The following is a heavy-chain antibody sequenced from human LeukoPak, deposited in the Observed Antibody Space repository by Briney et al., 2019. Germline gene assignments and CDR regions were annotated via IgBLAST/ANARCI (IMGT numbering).Heavy chain of an antibody. J-gene: IGHJ3*01. CDR3: ARADNWEGPKGD. Sequence: PGGSLRLSCAASGFTFSSYAMTWVRQAPGKGLEWVSAISGSGGSTYYADSVKGRFTISRDNSKNTLYLQMNSLRAEDTAVYYCARADNWEGPKGDWGQGTMVIVSS. CDR1: GFTFSSYA. V-gene: IGHV3-23*01. CDR2: ISGSGGST. D-gene: IGHD1-20*01.